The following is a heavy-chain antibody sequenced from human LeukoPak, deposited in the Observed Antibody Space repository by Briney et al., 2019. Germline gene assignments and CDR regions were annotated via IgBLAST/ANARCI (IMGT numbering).Heavy chain of an antibody. Sequence: GGSLRLFCAASGLTFSNYWMSWVRQAPGEGLEWVANIKQDGSEKNYVDSVEGRFTVSRDNAKNSLYLQMNSLRAEDTAVYYCARRGAALDYWGQGTLVTVSS. V-gene: IGHV3-7*01. D-gene: IGHD3-10*01. CDR3: ARRGAALDY. CDR1: GLTFSNYW. CDR2: IKQDGSEK. J-gene: IGHJ4*02.